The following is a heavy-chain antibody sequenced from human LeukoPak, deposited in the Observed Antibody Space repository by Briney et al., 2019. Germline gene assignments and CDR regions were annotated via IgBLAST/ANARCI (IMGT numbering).Heavy chain of an antibody. CDR2: IYSGGSI. Sequence: GGSLRLSCAASGFTVSSNYMSWVRQAPGKGLEWVSVIYSGGSIYYADSVKGRFTISRDNSKNTLYLQMNSLRAEDTAVYYCARNPTQLWFGEGENWFDPWGQGTLVTVSS. V-gene: IGHV3-53*01. CDR3: ARNPTQLWFGEGENWFDP. D-gene: IGHD3-10*01. CDR1: GFTVSSNY. J-gene: IGHJ5*02.